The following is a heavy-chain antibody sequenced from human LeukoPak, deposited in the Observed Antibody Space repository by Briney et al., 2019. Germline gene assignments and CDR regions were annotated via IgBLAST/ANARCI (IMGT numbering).Heavy chain of an antibody. Sequence: PGGSLRLSCAASGFTFSSYSMNWVRQAPGKGLEWVSSISSSSSYIYYADSVKGRFTISRDNAKNSLYLQMNSLRAEDTAVYYCARGDYYGSGSYYNVALDYWGQGTLVTVSS. CDR3: ARGDYYGSGSYYNVALDY. D-gene: IGHD3-10*01. J-gene: IGHJ4*02. CDR2: ISSSSSYI. V-gene: IGHV3-21*01. CDR1: GFTFSSYS.